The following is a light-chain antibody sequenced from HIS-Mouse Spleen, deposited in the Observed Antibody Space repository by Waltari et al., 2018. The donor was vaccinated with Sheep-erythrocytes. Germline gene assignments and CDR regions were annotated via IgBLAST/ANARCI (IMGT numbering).Light chain of an antibody. Sequence: QSALTQPASVSGSPGQSITISCTGTSSDVGSYNLVSWYQQHPGKASKLMIHEGSKRTSGVSTPFSGSKSGNTASLTISGLQAEDEADYYCCSYAGSSTPWVFGGGTKLTVL. V-gene: IGLV2-23*01. J-gene: IGLJ3*02. CDR3: CSYAGSSTPWV. CDR1: SSDVGSYNL. CDR2: EGS.